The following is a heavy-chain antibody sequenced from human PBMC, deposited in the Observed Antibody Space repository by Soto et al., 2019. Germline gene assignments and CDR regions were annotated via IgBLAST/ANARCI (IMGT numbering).Heavy chain of an antibody. Sequence: EVQLLESGGGLVQPGGSLRLSCAASGFTFSSYAMNWVRQAPGKGLEWVSVISGSDGSTYYADSVKGRFTISRDNSKNTLNLQMNSLRAEDTAVYYCARRRSSGYFDYWGQGTLVTVSS. CDR2: ISGSDGST. CDR3: ARRRSSGYFDY. V-gene: IGHV3-23*01. J-gene: IGHJ4*02. CDR1: GFTFSSYA. D-gene: IGHD6-13*01.